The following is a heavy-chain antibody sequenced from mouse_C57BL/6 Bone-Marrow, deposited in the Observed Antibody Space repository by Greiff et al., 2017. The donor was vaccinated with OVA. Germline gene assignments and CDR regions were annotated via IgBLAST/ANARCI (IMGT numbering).Heavy chain of an antibody. Sequence: EVKVEESGGGLVKPGGSLKLSCAASGFTFSDYGMHWVRQAPEKGLEWVAYISSGSSTIYYADTVKGRFTISRDNAKNTLFLQMTSLRSEDTAMYYCAKDQLGLNFDYWGQGTTLTVSS. CDR3: AKDQLGLNFDY. V-gene: IGHV5-17*01. CDR1: GFTFSDYG. CDR2: ISSGSSTI. J-gene: IGHJ2*01. D-gene: IGHD4-1*02.